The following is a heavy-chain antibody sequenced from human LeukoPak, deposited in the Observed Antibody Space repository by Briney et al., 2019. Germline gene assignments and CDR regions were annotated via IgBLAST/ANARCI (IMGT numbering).Heavy chain of an antibody. Sequence: SETLSLTCTVSGGSISSYYWGWIRQPPGKGLEWIGSIYYSGSTYYNPSLKSRVTISVDTSKNQFSLKLSSVTAADTAVYYCARVVYSNYWFDPWGQGTLVTVSS. CDR2: IYYSGST. D-gene: IGHD4-11*01. CDR3: ARVVYSNYWFDP. CDR1: GGSISSYY. J-gene: IGHJ5*02. V-gene: IGHV4-39*07.